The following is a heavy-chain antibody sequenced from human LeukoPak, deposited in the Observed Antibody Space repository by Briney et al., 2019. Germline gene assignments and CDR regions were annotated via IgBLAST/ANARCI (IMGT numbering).Heavy chain of an antibody. Sequence: GGSLRLSCAASGFTFSNFVMSWVRQAPGKGLEWVSTISGSGDSTYYADSVKGRFTISRDNSKNTLFLQMSSLRAEDTALYYCAKLYVVFDYWGQGTLVTVSS. CDR2: ISGSGDST. J-gene: IGHJ4*02. CDR3: AKLYVVFDY. V-gene: IGHV3-23*01. D-gene: IGHD3-16*01. CDR1: GFTFSNFV.